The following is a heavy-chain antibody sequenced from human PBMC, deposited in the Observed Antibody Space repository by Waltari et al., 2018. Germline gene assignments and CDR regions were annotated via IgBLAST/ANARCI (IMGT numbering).Heavy chain of an antibody. Sequence: EVQLVESGGGLVQPGGSLRLSCAASGFTFSSYWMSWVRQAPGKGLEWVANIKQDGSEKYYVDSVKGRFTISRDNAKNSLYLQMNSLRAEDTAVYYCARELRGPARHGGYWGQGTLVTVSS. CDR2: IKQDGSEK. J-gene: IGHJ4*02. CDR1: GFTFSSYW. CDR3: ARELRGPARHGGY. V-gene: IGHV3-7*01. D-gene: IGHD6-6*01.